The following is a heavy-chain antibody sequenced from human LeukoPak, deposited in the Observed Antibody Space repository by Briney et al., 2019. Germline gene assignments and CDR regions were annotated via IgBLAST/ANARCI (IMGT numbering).Heavy chain of an antibody. J-gene: IGHJ3*02. V-gene: IGHV3-48*01. CDR2: ISSSSSTI. CDR3: ASRTSSSAGRMSLGAFDI. D-gene: IGHD3-16*01. CDR1: GFTFSNYW. Sequence: GGSLRVSCVASGFTFSNYWMSWVRQAPGKGLEWVSYISSSSSTIYYADSVKGRFTISRDNAKNSLYLQMNSLRAEDTAVYYCASRTSSSAGRMSLGAFDIWGQGTMVTVSS.